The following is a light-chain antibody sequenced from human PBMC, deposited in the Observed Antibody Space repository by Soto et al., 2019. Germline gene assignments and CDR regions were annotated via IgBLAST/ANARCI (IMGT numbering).Light chain of an antibody. Sequence: DIVMTQSPDSLAASLGERATINCKSSQSVLYSSNNKNYLAWYQQKPGQPPKLLIYWVSTRESGVPDRFSGSGSGTDFTLTISSLQAEDVAVYDCQQYYSTPYTFGQGTKLEIK. CDR1: QSVLYSSNNKNY. CDR3: QQYYSTPYT. V-gene: IGKV4-1*01. J-gene: IGKJ2*01. CDR2: WVS.